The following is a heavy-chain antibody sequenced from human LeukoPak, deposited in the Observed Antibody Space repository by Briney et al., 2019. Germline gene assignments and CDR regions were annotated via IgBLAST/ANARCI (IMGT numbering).Heavy chain of an antibody. CDR1: GVTFSSYG. D-gene: IGHD5-18*01. CDR3: ARVDTRGYYYYYMDV. V-gene: IGHV3-23*01. CDR2: ISGGGST. J-gene: IGHJ6*03. Sequence: GGSLRLSCEASGVTFSSYGMSWVRQAPGKGVEGGSAISGGGSTYYSDSVTGRFTISRDNSKNTLYLQMNSLRAEDTAVYYCARVDTRGYYYYYMDVWGKGTTVTISS.